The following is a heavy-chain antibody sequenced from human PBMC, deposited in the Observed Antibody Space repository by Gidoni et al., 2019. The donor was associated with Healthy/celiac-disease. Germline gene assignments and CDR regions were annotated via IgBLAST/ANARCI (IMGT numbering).Heavy chain of an antibody. CDR3: ARPQSVAGYFDY. V-gene: IGHV4-39*01. CDR2: IYYSGST. J-gene: IGHJ4*02. D-gene: IGHD6-19*01. Sequence: QLQLQESGPGLVKPSETLSLTCTVSGGSISSSSYYWGWIRQPPGKGLEWIGSIYYSGSTYYNPSLKSRVTISVDTSKNQFSLKLSSVTAADTAVYYCARPQSVAGYFDYWGQGTLVTVSS. CDR1: GGSISSSSYY.